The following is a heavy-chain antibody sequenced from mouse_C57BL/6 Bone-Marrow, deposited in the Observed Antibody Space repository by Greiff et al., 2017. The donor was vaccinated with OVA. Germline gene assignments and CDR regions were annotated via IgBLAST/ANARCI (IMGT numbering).Heavy chain of an antibody. CDR1: GYTFTSYW. CDR3: ARDYSDYEGWVAY. Sequence: QVQLQQSGAELAKPGASVKLSCTASGYTFTSYWMHWVKQRPGQGLAWIGYINPRSGYTKYNPKFKDKATFTEDTSSSTAYLQLSSLTSKDSAVYDCARDYSDYEGWVAYGGQGTRVTVTA. J-gene: IGHJ3*01. D-gene: IGHD2-13*01. V-gene: IGHV1-7*01. CDR2: INPRSGYT.